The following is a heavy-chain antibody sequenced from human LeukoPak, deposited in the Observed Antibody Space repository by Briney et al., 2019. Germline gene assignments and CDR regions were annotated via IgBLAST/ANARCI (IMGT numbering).Heavy chain of an antibody. V-gene: IGHV3-53*01. CDR3: ARAYCGGDCYLPYYFDY. J-gene: IGHJ4*02. Sequence: GGSLRLSCAASGFTVSSNYMSWVRQAPGKGLEWVSVIYSGGSTYYADSVKGRFTISRDNSKNTLYLQMNSLRAEDTAVYYCARAYCGGDCYLPYYFDYWGQGTLVTASS. D-gene: IGHD2-21*02. CDR1: GFTVSSNY. CDR2: IYSGGST.